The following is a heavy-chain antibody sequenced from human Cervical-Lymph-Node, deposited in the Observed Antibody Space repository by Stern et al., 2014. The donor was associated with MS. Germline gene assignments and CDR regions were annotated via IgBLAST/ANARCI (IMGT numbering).Heavy chain of an antibody. V-gene: IGHV3-7*01. CDR1: GFIFRNNW. J-gene: IGHJ6*02. CDR3: ARRISTVPVPGQPSGWGYGMDV. CDR2: INQDGSAQ. Sequence: EVQLVESGGGLVQPGGSLRLSCVASGFIFRNNWMSWVRQAPGKGLEWVANINQDGSAQMYVNSVKSRFTISRDNAKNSLYLQLNSLRAQDTAVYYCARRISTVPVPGQPSGWGYGMDVWGQGTTVTVSS. D-gene: IGHD2-2*01.